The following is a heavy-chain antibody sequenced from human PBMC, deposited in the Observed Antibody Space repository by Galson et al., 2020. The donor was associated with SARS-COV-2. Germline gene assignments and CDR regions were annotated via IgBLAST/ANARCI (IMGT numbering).Heavy chain of an antibody. CDR1: GFTFSSYG. CDR2: IWYDGSNK. D-gene: IGHD5-12*01. Sequence: TGGSLRLSCAASGFTFSSYGMHWVRQAPGKGLEWVAVIWYDGSNKYYADSVKGRFTISRDNSKNTLYLQMNSLRAEDTAVYYCATDPIGVDRYGMDVWGQGTTVTVSS. J-gene: IGHJ6*02. V-gene: IGHV3-33*01. CDR3: ATDPIGVDRYGMDV.